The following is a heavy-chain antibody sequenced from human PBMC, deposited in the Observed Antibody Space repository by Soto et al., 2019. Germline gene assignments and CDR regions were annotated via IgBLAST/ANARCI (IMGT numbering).Heavy chain of an antibody. CDR3: ATVRMRDGYPLYYFDY. CDR1: GFTFSSYG. J-gene: IGHJ4*02. D-gene: IGHD5-12*01. Sequence: GGSLRLSCAASGFTFSSYGMHWVRQAPGKGLEWVAVISYDGSNKYYADSVKGRFTISRDNAKNSLYLQMNSLRAEDTAVYYCATVRMRDGYPLYYFDYWGQGTLVTVSS. CDR2: ISYDGSNK. V-gene: IGHV3-30*03.